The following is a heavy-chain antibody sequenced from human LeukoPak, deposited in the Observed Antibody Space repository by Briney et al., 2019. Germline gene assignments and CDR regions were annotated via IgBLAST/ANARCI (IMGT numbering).Heavy chain of an antibody. CDR3: AKVVSGYHFDY. CDR1: GFTFSSNA. CDR2: ISGSGGST. D-gene: IGHD5-12*01. V-gene: IGHV3-23*01. Sequence: QPGGSLRLSCAASGFTFSSNAMSWVRQAQGKGREWVSAISGSGGSTYYADSVNGRFTISRDNSQNTLYLQMNTLRAEDTAVYYCAKVVSGYHFDYWGQGTLVTVSS. J-gene: IGHJ4*02.